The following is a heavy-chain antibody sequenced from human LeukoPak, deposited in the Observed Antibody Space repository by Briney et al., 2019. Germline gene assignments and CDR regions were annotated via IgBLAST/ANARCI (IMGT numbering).Heavy chain of an antibody. V-gene: IGHV3-21*01. CDR1: GFTFSSYG. D-gene: IGHD6-13*01. CDR2: ISSSSSYI. CDR3: ARAGRAAAGSNWFDP. J-gene: IGHJ5*02. Sequence: GGSLRLSCAASGFTFSSYGMNWVRQAPGKGLEWVSSISSSSSYIYYADSVKGRFTISRDNAKNSLYLQMNSLRAEDTAVYYCARAGRAAAGSNWFDPWGQGTLVTVSS.